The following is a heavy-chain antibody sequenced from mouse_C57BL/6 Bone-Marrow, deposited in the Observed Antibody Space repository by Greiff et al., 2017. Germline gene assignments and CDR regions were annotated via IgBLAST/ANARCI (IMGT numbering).Heavy chain of an antibody. D-gene: IGHD1-1*01. CDR3: ARGDYSRGYIDV. V-gene: IGHV1-53*01. CDR1: GYTFTSYW. J-gene: IGHJ1*03. Sequence: QVQLQQPGTELVKPGASVKLSCKASGYTFTSYWMHWVKQRPGQGLEWIGNINPSNGGTNYNEKFKSKATLTVDKSSSTASMQLSSLTSEDSAVYYCARGDYSRGYIDVWGTGTTVTVSS. CDR2: INPSNGGT.